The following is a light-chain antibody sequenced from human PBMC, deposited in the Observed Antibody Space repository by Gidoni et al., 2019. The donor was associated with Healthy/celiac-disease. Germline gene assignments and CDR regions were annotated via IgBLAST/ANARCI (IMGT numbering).Light chain of an antibody. CDR3: QQSYRTPPT. J-gene: IGKJ4*01. V-gene: IGKV1-39*01. CDR1: QSISSY. Sequence: DIQMTQSPSSLSASVGDRVTITCRASQSISSYLNWYQQKPGKAPKLLIYAASSLQSGVPSRFSGSGSGTDFTLTIRSLQPEDFATYYCQQSYRTPPTFGGGTKAEIK. CDR2: AAS.